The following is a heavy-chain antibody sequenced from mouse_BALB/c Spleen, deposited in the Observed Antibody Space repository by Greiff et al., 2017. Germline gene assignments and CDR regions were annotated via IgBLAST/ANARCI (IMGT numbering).Heavy chain of an antibody. J-gene: IGHJ2*01. Sequence: VKLMESGPGILKPSQTLSLTCSFSGFSLSTSGMGVGWLRQPSGQGLDWLVHIWWDDDKYYNPSLKSQLTISKDTSRNQVFLKITSVDTADTATYYCARGAEGTGVFDYWGQGTTVTVSA. CDR1: GFSLSTSGMG. CDR2: IWWDDDK. D-gene: IGHD3-3*01. CDR3: ARGAEGTGVFDY. V-gene: IGHV8-8*01.